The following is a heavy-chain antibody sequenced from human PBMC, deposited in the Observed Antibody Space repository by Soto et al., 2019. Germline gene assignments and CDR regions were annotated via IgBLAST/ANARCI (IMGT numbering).Heavy chain of an antibody. CDR2: IRGFSPYT. J-gene: IGHJ6*02. V-gene: IGHV3-21*01. CDR1: GFTFRTYT. D-gene: IGHD3-10*01. Sequence: LRLSCISSGFTFRTYTMNWVRQAPGKGLEWVSGIRGFSPYTFYAESVRGRFTISRDNAKNSLFLQMDSLRAEDTAVYYCARDRGYDAHDYYNNAMEVWGQRTTVTVSS. CDR3: ARDRGYDAHDYYNNAMEV.